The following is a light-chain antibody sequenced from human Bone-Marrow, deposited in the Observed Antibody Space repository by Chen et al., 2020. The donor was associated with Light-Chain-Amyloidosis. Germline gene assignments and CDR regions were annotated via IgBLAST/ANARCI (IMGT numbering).Light chain of an antibody. CDR1: SGDVGTYTY. V-gene: IGLV2-14*01. CDR2: AVS. J-gene: IGLJ1*01. Sequence: QSALTQPASVSGSPGQSITISCTGTSGDVGTYTYVSWYQQHPGKAPKVMIYAVSNRPSGVSSRFSGSKSGNTASLTISGLQAEDEADYYCSSFTSSSSYVFGPGTKVTVL. CDR3: SSFTSSSSYV.